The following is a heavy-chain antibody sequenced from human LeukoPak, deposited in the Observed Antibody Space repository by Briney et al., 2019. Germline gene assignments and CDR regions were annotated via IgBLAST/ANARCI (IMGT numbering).Heavy chain of an antibody. CDR1: GFTFSTYT. D-gene: IGHD3-16*01. V-gene: IGHV3-48*01. CDR2: ISSRSSPT. J-gene: IGHJ4*02. Sequence: GGSLRLSCAASGFTFSTYTMNWVRQAPGKGLEWVSYISSRSSPTYYADSVKGRFTISRDNAKNSLYLQMNSLRAEDTAIYYCAREESKGDFDYWGQGTLVTVSS. CDR3: AREESKGDFDY.